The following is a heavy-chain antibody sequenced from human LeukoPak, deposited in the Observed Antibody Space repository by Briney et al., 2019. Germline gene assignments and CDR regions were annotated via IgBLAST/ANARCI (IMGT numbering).Heavy chain of an antibody. D-gene: IGHD3-22*01. V-gene: IGHV1-18*01. J-gene: IGHJ4*02. CDR1: GYTFTSYG. Sequence: ASVKVSCKASGYTFTSYGISWVRQAPGQGLEWMGWISAYNGNTNYAQKLQGRVTMTTDTSTSTAYMELRSLRSDDTAVYYCAKEENYYDSSGYRHNAYWGQGTLVTVSS. CDR3: AKEENYYDSSGYRHNAY. CDR2: ISAYNGNT.